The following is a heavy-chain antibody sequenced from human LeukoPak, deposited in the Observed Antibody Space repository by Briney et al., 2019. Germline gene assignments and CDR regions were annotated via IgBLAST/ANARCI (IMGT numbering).Heavy chain of an antibody. J-gene: IGHJ1*01. CDR3: GNVLLWFGELLDFQH. Sequence: GGSLRLSCAASGFIFSSYGMSWVRQAPGKGLEWVANIKEDGSKKYYADSVKGRFTISRDNAKNSLYLQMNSLRAEDTDVYYCGNVLLWFGELLDFQHWGQGTLGTVSS. CDR2: IKEDGSKK. D-gene: IGHD3-10*01. V-gene: IGHV3-7*01. CDR1: GFIFSSYG.